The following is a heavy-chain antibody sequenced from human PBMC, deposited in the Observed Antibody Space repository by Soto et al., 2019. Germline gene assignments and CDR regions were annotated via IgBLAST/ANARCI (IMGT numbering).Heavy chain of an antibody. J-gene: IGHJ4*02. V-gene: IGHV4-34*01. CDR3: ARVSVWRPRRCDY. D-gene: IGHD3-16*02. CDR2: INHSGST. Sequence: SETLSLTCAVYGGSFSGYYWSWIRQPPGKGLEWIGEINHSGSTNYNPSLKSRVTISVDTSKNQFSLKLSSVTAADTAVYYCARVSVWRPRRCDYCGQGTLVTVSS. CDR1: GGSFSGYY.